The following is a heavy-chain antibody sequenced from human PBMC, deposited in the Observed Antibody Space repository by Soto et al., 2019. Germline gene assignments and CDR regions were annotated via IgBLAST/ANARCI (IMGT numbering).Heavy chain of an antibody. CDR2: INPNSGGT. Sequence: ASVKVSCKASGYTFTGYYMHWVRQAPGQGLEWMGWINPNSGGTNYAQKFQGWVTMTRDTSISTAYMELSRLRSGDTAVYYCARETGYYDRTSYYYYYGMDVWGQGTTVTVSS. CDR1: GYTFTGYY. D-gene: IGHD3-22*01. V-gene: IGHV1-2*04. CDR3: ARETGYYDRTSYYYYYGMDV. J-gene: IGHJ6*02.